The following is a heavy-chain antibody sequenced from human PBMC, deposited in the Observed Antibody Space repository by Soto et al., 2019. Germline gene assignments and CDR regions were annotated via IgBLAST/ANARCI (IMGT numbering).Heavy chain of an antibody. CDR3: SKAMIGSYDSDAFDV. Sequence: GGSLRLSCAASGFSFSRYGIHWVRQAPGKGLEWVAVISYDESTTFYADSVKGRFTISRGNSKNTLFLQMNSLRPEDTAVYYCSKAMIGSYDSDAFDVWGQGTMVTVSS. V-gene: IGHV3-30*18. J-gene: IGHJ3*01. CDR2: ISYDESTT. CDR1: GFSFSRYG. D-gene: IGHD3-22*01.